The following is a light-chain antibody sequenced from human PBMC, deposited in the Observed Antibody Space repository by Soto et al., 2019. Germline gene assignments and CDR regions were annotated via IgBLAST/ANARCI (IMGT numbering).Light chain of an antibody. Sequence: DIQMTQSPSTLSASVGDRVTITCRASQSISSWLAWYQQTPGKAPKLLIYKASSLESGVPSRFSGSGSGTEFTLTISSLQPDDFATYYCQQYKSYSLTFGGGTKVDIK. CDR2: KAS. CDR3: QQYKSYSLT. J-gene: IGKJ4*01. V-gene: IGKV1-5*03. CDR1: QSISSW.